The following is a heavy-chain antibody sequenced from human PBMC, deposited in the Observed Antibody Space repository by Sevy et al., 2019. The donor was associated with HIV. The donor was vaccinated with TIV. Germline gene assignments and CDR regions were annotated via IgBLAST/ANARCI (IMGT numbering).Heavy chain of an antibody. CDR2: FSSSGSAI. J-gene: IGHJ4*02. CDR3: ARDRYYDSSGYYGY. D-gene: IGHD3-22*01. V-gene: IGHV3-11*01. Sequence: GGSLRLSCAASGFTFSDYYMSWIRQAPGKGLEWVSYFSSSGSAIYYAYSVKGRFTISTDNAKNSLYLQMNSLRAEDTAVYYCARDRYYDSSGYYGYWGQGTLVTVSS. CDR1: GFTFSDYY.